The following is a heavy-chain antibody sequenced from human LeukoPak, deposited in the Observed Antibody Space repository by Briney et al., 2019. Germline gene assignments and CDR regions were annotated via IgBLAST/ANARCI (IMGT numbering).Heavy chain of an antibody. CDR2: ISGSGGST. D-gene: IGHD6-6*01. V-gene: IGHV3-23*01. J-gene: IGHJ4*02. Sequence: GGSLRLSCAASGFTFSSYAMSWVRQAPGKGLEWVSAISGSGGSTYYADSVKGRFTISRDNSKNTLYLQMNSLRAEDTAVYYCAKCPARIPSFRPYIGYWGQGTLVTVSS. CDR3: AKCPARIPSFRPYIGY. CDR1: GFTFSSYA.